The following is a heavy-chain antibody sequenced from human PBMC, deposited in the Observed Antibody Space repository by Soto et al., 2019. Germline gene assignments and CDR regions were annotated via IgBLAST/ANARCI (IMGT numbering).Heavy chain of an antibody. V-gene: IGHV3-23*01. CDR2: ISNSGRST. D-gene: IGHD3-3*01. CDR1: GLTFSSYA. CDR3: AKDALAYYNFWS. Sequence: GGSLRLSCAASGLTFSSYAMSWVRQAPGKGLEWVSHISNSGRSTKYADSVKGRFTISRDNSKNTLYLQMNSLRAEDTAIYYCAKDALAYYNFWSWGQGTLVTVSS. J-gene: IGHJ4*02.